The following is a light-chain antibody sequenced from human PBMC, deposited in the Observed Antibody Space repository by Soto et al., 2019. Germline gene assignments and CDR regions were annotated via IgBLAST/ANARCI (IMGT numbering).Light chain of an antibody. CDR2: DAS. V-gene: IGKV3-11*01. J-gene: IGKJ3*01. CDR3: QQRGDWPRVT. Sequence: EIVLTQSPATLSLSPGERATLSCRASQSVRSYLAWYQQKPGQAPRLLIYDASNRATGIPARFSGSGSGTDFTLTISSLEPEDFAVYYCQQRGDWPRVTFGLGTKVDLK. CDR1: QSVRSY.